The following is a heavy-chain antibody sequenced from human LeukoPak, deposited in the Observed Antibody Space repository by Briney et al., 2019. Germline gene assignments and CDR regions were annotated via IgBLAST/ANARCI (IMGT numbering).Heavy chain of an antibody. CDR3: TRVGYYYDSSGYGSLNWFDP. V-gene: IGHV3-49*04. J-gene: IGHJ5*02. D-gene: IGHD3-22*01. Sequence: GGSLRLSCTASGFTFGDYAMSWVRQAPGKGLEWVGFIRSKAYGGTTEYAASVKGRFTISRDDSKSIAHLQMNSLKTEDTAVYYCTRVGYYYDSSGYGSLNWFDPWGQGTLVTVSS. CDR1: GFTFGDYA. CDR2: IRSKAYGGTT.